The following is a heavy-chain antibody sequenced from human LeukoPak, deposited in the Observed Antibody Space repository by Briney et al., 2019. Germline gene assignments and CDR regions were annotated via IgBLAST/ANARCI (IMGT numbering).Heavy chain of an antibody. CDR3: TRDHCRGDNCPSFDY. CDR2: MGAYNGDT. J-gene: IGHJ4*02. CDR1: GYTFTSFG. Sequence: ASVKVSCKPSGYTFTSFGISWVRQAPGQGLEWMGWMGAYNGDTNYAQKFQGRVTMTTDTSTSTAYMDLRSLRSDDTAVYYCTRDHCRGDNCPSFDYWGQGTLVTVSS. V-gene: IGHV1-18*04. D-gene: IGHD2-15*01.